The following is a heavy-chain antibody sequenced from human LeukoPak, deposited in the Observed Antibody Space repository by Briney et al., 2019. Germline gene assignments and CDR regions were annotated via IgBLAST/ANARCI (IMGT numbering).Heavy chain of an antibody. CDR2: IYTSGST. CDR1: GGSISSYY. J-gene: IGHJ3*01. CDR3: AGGGYSYGYPL. D-gene: IGHD5-18*01. Sequence: PSETLSLTCTVSGGSISSYYWSWIRQPAGKGLEWIGRIYTSGSTNYNPSLKSRVTISVDTSKNQFSLKLSSVTAADTAVYYCAGGGYSYGYPLWGQGTMVTVSS. V-gene: IGHV4-4*07.